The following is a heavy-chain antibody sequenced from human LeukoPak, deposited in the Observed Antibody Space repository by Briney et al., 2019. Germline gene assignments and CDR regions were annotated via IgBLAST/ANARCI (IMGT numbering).Heavy chain of an antibody. CDR2: ISGDGGST. CDR1: GFIFDDYA. V-gene: IGHV3-43*02. Sequence: GGSLRLSCAASGFIFDDYAMHWVRQAPGKGLEWVSLISGDGGSTFADSVRGRFTISRDNSKNSLYLQMNSLTTEDTALYDCAKEEYSHTTNYFDNWGQGILVTVSS. J-gene: IGHJ4*02. CDR3: AKEEYSHTTNYFDN. D-gene: IGHD2-8*01.